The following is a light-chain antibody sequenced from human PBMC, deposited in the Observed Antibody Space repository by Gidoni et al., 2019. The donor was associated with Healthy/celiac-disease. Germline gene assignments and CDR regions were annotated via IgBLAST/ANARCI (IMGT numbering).Light chain of an antibody. CDR2: GAS. J-gene: IGKJ1*01. CDR3: QQYGSSPPWT. CDR1: QRVSSRY. V-gene: IGKV3-20*01. Sequence: EIVLTQSPGTLSLSPGERAPLSCRASQRVSSRYLAWYHQKPGQAPRLLIYGASSRATGIPDRFSGSGSGTELTLTISRLEPEDFAVYYCQQYGSSPPWTFGQGTKVEIK.